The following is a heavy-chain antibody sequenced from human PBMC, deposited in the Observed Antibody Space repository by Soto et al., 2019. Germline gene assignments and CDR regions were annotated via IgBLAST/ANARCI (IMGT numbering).Heavy chain of an antibody. Sequence: GGSLRLSCAASGFTFSSYAMHWVRQAPGKGLEWVAVISYDGSNKYYADSVKGRFTISRDNSKNTLYLQMNSLRAEDTAVYYCAREMAYGWELDAQYYYYGMDVWGQGTTVTVSS. V-gene: IGHV3-30-3*01. D-gene: IGHD1-26*01. CDR3: AREMAYGWELDAQYYYYGMDV. J-gene: IGHJ6*02. CDR1: GFTFSSYA. CDR2: ISYDGSNK.